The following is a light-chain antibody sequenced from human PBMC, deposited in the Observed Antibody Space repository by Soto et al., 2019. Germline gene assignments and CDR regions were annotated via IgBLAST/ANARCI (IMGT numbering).Light chain of an antibody. CDR2: DAS. V-gene: IGKV1-5*01. J-gene: IGKJ1*01. CDR3: QHYYSYSGT. CDR1: QSVSGF. Sequence: DIPMTQFPSTLSASVGDRVTITCRASQSVSGFLAWHQQKPGKAPKLLIFDASTLESGVPSRFSGSGSGTEFTLTISSLQPDDFATYYCQHYYSYSGTFGQGTKVEVK.